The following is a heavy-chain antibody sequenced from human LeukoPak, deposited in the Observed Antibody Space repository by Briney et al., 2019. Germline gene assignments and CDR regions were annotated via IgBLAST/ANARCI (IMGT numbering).Heavy chain of an antibody. CDR2: ISGSGGST. CDR1: GFTFSSYG. V-gene: IGHV3-23*01. CDR3: AKSVLAYQDY. Sequence: SGGSLRLSCAASGFTFSSYGMSWVRQAPGKGLEWVSAISGSGGSTYYADSVRGRFTISRDNSKNTLYLQMNSLRAEDTAVYYCAKSVLAYQDYWGQGTLVTVSS. D-gene: IGHD3-3*01. J-gene: IGHJ4*02.